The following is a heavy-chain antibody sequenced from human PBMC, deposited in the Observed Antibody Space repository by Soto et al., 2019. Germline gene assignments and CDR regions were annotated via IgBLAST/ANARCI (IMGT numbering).Heavy chain of an antibody. D-gene: IGHD2-15*01. CDR1: GFTFSRYA. J-gene: IGHJ4*02. V-gene: IGHV3-23*01. Sequence: PGGSLRLACAASGFTFSRYAMTWVRQAPGKGLEWVSAITDSGGSTYYADSVKGRFTFSRDNSKNTLFLQMNSLRAEDTAVYYCARVARISQYFDFWGQGTLVTVSS. CDR2: ITDSGGST. CDR3: ARVARISQYFDF.